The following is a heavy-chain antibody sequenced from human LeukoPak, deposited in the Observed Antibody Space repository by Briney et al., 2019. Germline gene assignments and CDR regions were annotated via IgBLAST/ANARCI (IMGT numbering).Heavy chain of an antibody. J-gene: IGHJ4*02. CDR1: GFTFSSYA. CDR2: ISGSGGST. CDR3: AKDRGYTSSSASVYDY. V-gene: IGHV3-23*01. D-gene: IGHD6-6*01. Sequence: PGGSLRLSCAASGFTFSSYAMYWVRQAPEKGLEWVSGISGSGGSTYYADSVKGRFTISRDNFKNTLYLQMNSLRAEDTAVYYCAKDRGYTSSSASVYDYWGQGTLVTVSS.